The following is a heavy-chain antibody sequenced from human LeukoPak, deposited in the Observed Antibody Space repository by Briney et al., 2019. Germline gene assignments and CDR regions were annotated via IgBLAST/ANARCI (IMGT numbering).Heavy chain of an antibody. J-gene: IGHJ4*02. CDR2: ISSSSSYI. D-gene: IGHD3-10*01. CDR1: GFTFSSYS. Sequence: GGSLRLSCAASGFTFSSYSMNWVRQAPGKGLEWFSSISSSSSYIYYADSVKGRFTIFRDNAKNSLYLQMNSLRAEDTAVYYCARAITMVRGVKGDYWGQGTLVTVSS. V-gene: IGHV3-21*01. CDR3: ARAITMVRGVKGDY.